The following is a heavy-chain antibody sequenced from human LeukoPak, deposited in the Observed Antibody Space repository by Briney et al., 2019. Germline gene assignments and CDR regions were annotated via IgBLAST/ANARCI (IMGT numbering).Heavy chain of an antibody. Sequence: GGSLRLSCAASGFTFSSYAMSWVRQAPGKGREWVSAISGSGGSTYYADSVKGRFTISRDNSKNTLYVQMNSLRAEDTAVYYCAKMYYDILTGYPYWGQGTLVTVSS. V-gene: IGHV3-23*01. CDR1: GFTFSSYA. D-gene: IGHD3-9*01. CDR3: AKMYYDILTGYPY. J-gene: IGHJ4*02. CDR2: ISGSGGST.